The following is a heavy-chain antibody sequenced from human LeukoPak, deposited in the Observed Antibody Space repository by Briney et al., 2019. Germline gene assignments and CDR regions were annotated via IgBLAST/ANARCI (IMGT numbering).Heavy chain of an antibody. CDR3: ARTAGRTFDY. CDR2: INPSSGST. Sequence: ASVKVSCKASGYTFTSYFMHWVRQAPGQGLEWMGIINPSSGSTSYAQKFQGRVTMTRDASTSTVYMELSSLRSEDTAVYYCARTAGRTFDYWGQGTLVTVSS. V-gene: IGHV1-46*01. D-gene: IGHD6-6*01. CDR1: GYTFTSYF. J-gene: IGHJ4*02.